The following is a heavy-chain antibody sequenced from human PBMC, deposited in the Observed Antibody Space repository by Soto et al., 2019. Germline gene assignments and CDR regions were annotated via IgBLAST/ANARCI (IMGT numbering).Heavy chain of an antibody. CDR3: ATYTSLDY. D-gene: IGHD2-2*02. V-gene: IGHV3-53*02. CDR1: GFTVSNNY. CDR2: IYSGGST. J-gene: IGHJ4*02. Sequence: EVQLVETGGGLIQPGGSLRLSCAASGFTVSNNYMSWVRQAPGKGLEWVSLIYSGGSTFYADSVKGRFTIARDNSKNTLFLQMNSLRAEDTAVYFCATYTSLDYWGQGTLVTVSS.